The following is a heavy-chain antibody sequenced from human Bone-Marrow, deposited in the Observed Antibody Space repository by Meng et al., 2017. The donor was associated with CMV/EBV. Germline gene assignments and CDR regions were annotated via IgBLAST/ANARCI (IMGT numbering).Heavy chain of an antibody. J-gene: IGHJ6*02. V-gene: IGHV3-23*03. CDR2: IYSGGSST. CDR1: GFTFSSYA. Sequence: GGSLRLSCAASGFTFSSYAMSWVRQAPGKGLEWVSVIYSGGSSTYYADSVKGRFTISRDNSKNTLYLQMNSLRAEDTAVYYCAKGIREWDYYYYGMNVWGQGTTVTGSS. CDR3: AKGIREWDYYYYGMNV. D-gene: IGHD2-15*01.